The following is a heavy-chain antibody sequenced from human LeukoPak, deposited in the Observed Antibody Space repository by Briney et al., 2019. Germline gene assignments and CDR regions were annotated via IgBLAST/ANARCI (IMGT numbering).Heavy chain of an antibody. V-gene: IGHV3-21*01. Sequence: PGGSLRLSCAASGFTFSSYSMNWVRQAPGKGLEWVSSISSSSSYIYYADSVKGRFTISRDNAKNSLYLQMNSLRAEDTAVYYCATSFTYYYGSGSPGYWGQGTLVTVSS. J-gene: IGHJ4*02. CDR2: ISSSSSYI. CDR3: ATSFTYYYGSGSPGY. CDR1: GFTFSSYS. D-gene: IGHD3-10*01.